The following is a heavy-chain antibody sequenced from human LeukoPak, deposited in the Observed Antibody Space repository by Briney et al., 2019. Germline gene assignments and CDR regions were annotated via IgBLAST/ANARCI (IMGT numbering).Heavy chain of an antibody. V-gene: IGHV1-46*01. CDR2: INPSSGST. J-gene: IGHJ6*03. D-gene: IGHD3-3*01. CDR3: ARQYYDFWSGYNDYYYYYMDV. Sequence: ASVKVSCKASGYTFTSYYMHWVRQAPGQGLEWMGIINPSSGSTSYAQKFQGRVTMTRDMSTSTVYMELSSLRSEDTAVYYCARQYYDFWSGYNDYYYYYMDVWGKGTTVTVSS. CDR1: GYTFTSYY.